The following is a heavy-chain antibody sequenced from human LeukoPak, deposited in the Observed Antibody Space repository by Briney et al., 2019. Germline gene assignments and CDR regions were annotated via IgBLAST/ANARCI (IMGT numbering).Heavy chain of an antibody. Sequence: PGGSLRPSCAASGFTFSSYSMHWVRQAPGKGLEYVSGIRSNGGSTYYANSVKGRFTISRDNSKNTLYLQMGSLRAEDMAVYYCARGWPIDYWGQGTLVTVSS. J-gene: IGHJ4*02. CDR1: GFTFSSYS. CDR3: ARGWPIDY. CDR2: IRSNGGST. V-gene: IGHV3-64*01.